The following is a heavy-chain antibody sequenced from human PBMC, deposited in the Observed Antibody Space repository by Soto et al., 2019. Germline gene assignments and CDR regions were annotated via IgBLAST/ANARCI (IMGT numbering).Heavy chain of an antibody. Sequence: GGSLRLSCVVSGFTFSSHGMHWVRQAPGKGLEWVAVMSSDGSNKYYADSVKGRFTISRDNSRNTLYLQMNSLRAEDSAVYYCAKDRGGYIGYDYRNFAMDVWGQGTTVTVSS. CDR2: MSSDGSNK. CDR1: GFTFSSHG. D-gene: IGHD5-12*01. CDR3: AKDRGGYIGYDYRNFAMDV. V-gene: IGHV3-30*18. J-gene: IGHJ6*02.